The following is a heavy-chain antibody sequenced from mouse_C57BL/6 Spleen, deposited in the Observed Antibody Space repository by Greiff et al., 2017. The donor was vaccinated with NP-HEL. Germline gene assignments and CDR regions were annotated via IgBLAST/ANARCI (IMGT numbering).Heavy chain of an antibody. Sequence: QVQLQQPGAELVKPGASVTVSCKASGYTFTSYWMHWVKQRPGHGLEWIGRIHPSDSDTNYNQKFKGKATLTVDKSSSTAYMELRSLTSEASAVYYGAGYGSYEGYWGPGTTLTVSS. CDR1: GYTFTSYW. CDR3: AGYGSYEGY. V-gene: IGHV1-74*01. CDR2: IHPSDSDT. D-gene: IGHD2-1*01. J-gene: IGHJ2*01.